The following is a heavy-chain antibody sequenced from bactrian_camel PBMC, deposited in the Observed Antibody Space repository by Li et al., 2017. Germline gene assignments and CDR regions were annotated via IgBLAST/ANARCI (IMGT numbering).Heavy chain of an antibody. Sequence: QLVESGGGLVQPGGSLRLSCAASGFTFEMYWMYWVRQAPGKGLEWVSTVLSGGEIKFYGDSVKGRFTISRDDAKNAVYLQFDNPKTEDMAMYFCVQCEFGSPINWGQGTQVTVS. CDR1: GFTFEMYW. CDR3: VQCEFGSPIN. V-gene: IGHV3S25*01. J-gene: IGHJ4*01. CDR2: VLSGGEIK.